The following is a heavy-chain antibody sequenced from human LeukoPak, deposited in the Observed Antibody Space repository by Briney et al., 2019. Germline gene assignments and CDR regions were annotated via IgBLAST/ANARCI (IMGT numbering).Heavy chain of an antibody. J-gene: IGHJ4*02. CDR1: GFTFRNYA. V-gene: IGHV3-23*01. D-gene: IGHD6-19*01. Sequence: AGGSLRLSCAGSGFTFRNYAMSWVRQAPGKGLEWVSAISGAGYNTYYADSVKGRFTISRDNAKNSLYLQMNSLRAEDTAVYYCARDLTSAWYGWDYWGQGTLVTVSS. CDR3: ARDLTSAWYGWDY. CDR2: ISGAGYNT.